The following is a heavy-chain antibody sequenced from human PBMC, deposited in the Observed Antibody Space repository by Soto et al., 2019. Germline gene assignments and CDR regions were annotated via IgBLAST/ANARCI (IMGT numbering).Heavy chain of an antibody. CDR1: ESTFTNNP. V-gene: IGHV3-23*01. D-gene: IGHD2-15*01. CDR3: AKGSRGYCGGGNCPPEPYFDY. J-gene: IGHJ4*02. Sequence: EVQLLESGGGLEQPGGSLSPSVAASESTFTNNPMAWSRKAPGRGRKWFPPVIVSGGSTYYADSVKGRFTISRDNSKNTLYLQMNSLRAEDTAVYYCAKGSRGYCGGGNCPPEPYFDYWGQGTLVTVSS. CDR2: VIVSGGST.